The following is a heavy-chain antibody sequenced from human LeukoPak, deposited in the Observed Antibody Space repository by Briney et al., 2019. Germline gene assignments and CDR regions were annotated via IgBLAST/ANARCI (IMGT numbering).Heavy chain of an antibody. CDR2: ISGSGGST. V-gene: IGHV3-23*01. D-gene: IGHD4-17*01. J-gene: IGHJ6*04. CDR1: RFTFSSYA. CDR3: AKGQTTRYYYYGMDV. Sequence: GGSLRLSCAASRFTFSSYAMSWVRQAPGKGLEWVSAISGSGGSTYYADSVKGRFTISRDNSKNTLYLQMNSLRAEDTAVYYCAKGQTTRYYYYGMDVWGKGNTVTVSS.